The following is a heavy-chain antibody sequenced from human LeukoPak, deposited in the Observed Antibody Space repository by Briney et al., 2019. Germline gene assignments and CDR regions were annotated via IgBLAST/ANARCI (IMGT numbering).Heavy chain of an antibody. CDR2: INAGNDNK. CDR1: GYTFTSYT. D-gene: IGHD3-22*01. V-gene: IGHV1-3*01. J-gene: IGHJ3*02. Sequence: ASVKVSCKASGYTFTSYTIHWVRQAPGQGLEWLGWINAGNDNKKYSRRIQGRVSITRDTSATTTYMELTSLSSEDTAVYFCARVHDNSIYIEDVAFDIWGQGTVVTVSS. CDR3: ARVHDNSIYIEDVAFDI.